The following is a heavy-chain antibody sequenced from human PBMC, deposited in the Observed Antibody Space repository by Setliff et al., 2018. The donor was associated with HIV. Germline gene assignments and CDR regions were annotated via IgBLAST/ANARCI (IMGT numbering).Heavy chain of an antibody. J-gene: IGHJ6*02. V-gene: IGHV1-3*01. Sequence: ASVKVSCKASGYTFSTYAMHWVRQAPGQRLEWMGWINAGNGNTKYSQKFQGRVTITRDTSASTAYMEVSSLRSEDTAVYYCARDFPSPDYSSSWAHLYYHYGMDVWGQGTTVPVSS. CDR2: INAGNGNT. CDR3: ARDFPSPDYSSSWAHLYYHYGMDV. D-gene: IGHD6-13*01. CDR1: GYTFSTYA.